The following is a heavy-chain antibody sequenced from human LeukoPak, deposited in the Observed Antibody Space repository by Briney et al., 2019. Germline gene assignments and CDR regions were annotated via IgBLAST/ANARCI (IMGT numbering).Heavy chain of an antibody. V-gene: IGHV1-46*03. Sequence: ASVKVSCKASGYTFTGYYMHWVRQAPGQGLEWMGIINPSGGSTSYAQKFQGRVTMTRDTSTSTVYMELSSLRSEDTAVYYCALVDIVATTDYWGQGTLVTVSS. CDR3: ALVDIVATTDY. D-gene: IGHD5-12*01. CDR1: GYTFTGYY. J-gene: IGHJ4*02. CDR2: INPSGGST.